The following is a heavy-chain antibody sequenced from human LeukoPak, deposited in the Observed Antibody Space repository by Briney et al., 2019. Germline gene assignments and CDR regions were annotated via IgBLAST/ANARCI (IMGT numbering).Heavy chain of an antibody. Sequence: PGGSLRLSCAASGFTFTNYWMTWVRQAPGKGLEWVASINQDGSERYSLDSVRGRFTISRDNAKNSLYLQMNSLRVDDTAFYYSASRNYGGHPIPLDYWGQGILVTVSS. CDR2: INQDGSER. J-gene: IGHJ4*02. D-gene: IGHD4-23*01. CDR1: GFTFTNYW. CDR3: ASRNYGGHPIPLDY. V-gene: IGHV3-7*01.